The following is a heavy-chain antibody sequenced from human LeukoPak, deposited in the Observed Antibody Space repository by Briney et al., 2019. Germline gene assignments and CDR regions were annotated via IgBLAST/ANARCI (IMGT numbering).Heavy chain of an antibody. Sequence: GGSLRLSCAASGFTFSDYYMSWIRQAPGKGLEWVSYISSSGSTIYYADSVKGRFTISRDNAKNSLYLQMNSLRAEDTAVYYCARVWGYCSGGTCYSIPFDYWGQGTLVTASS. CDR2: ISSSGSTI. D-gene: IGHD2-15*01. J-gene: IGHJ4*02. CDR3: ARVWGYCSGGTCYSIPFDY. V-gene: IGHV3-11*04. CDR1: GFTFSDYY.